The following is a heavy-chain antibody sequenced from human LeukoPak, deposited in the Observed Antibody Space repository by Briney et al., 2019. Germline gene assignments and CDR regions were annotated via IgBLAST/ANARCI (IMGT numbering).Heavy chain of an antibody. J-gene: IGHJ3*02. V-gene: IGHV1-69*05. CDR1: GGTFGSYA. Sequence: ASVKVSCKASGGTFGSYAISWVRQGPGHGLEWMGGIIPIFGTANYAQKFQGRVTITTDESTSTAYMELSSLRSEDTAVYYCARDFVLDAFDIWGQGTMVTVSS. CDR2: IIPIFGTA. CDR3: ARDFVLDAFDI. D-gene: IGHD3-16*01.